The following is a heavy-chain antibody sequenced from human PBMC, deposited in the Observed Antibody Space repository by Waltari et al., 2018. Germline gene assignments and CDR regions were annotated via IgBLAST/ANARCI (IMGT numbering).Heavy chain of an antibody. CDR3: ARDHIGLDP. V-gene: IGHV3-48*03. D-gene: IGHD5-12*01. CDR2: ISRSGSTI. CDR1: GFTFSSYE. J-gene: IGHJ5*02. Sequence: EVQLVESGGGLVQPGGSLRLSCAASGFTFSSYEMTWGRQAPGKGLEWVSYISRSGSTIYYADSVKGRFTISRDNAKNSLYLQRNSLRAEDTAVYYCARDHIGLDPWGQGTLVTVSS.